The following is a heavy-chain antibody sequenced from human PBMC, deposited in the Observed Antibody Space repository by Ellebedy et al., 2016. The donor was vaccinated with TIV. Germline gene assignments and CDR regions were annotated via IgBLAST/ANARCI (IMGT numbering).Heavy chain of an antibody. CDR3: ARVIVRNRGLVVVRLGGDYFDH. CDR2: VSSSGKST. CDR1: GFTFSDYN. V-gene: IGHV3-48*02. J-gene: IGHJ4*02. D-gene: IGHD2-8*02. Sequence: GESLKISCAASGFTFSDYNMNWVRQAPGKGLEWISKVSSSGKSTYYADSVTGRFTISRDNAKNSLYLQMNRLSDEETAVYYCARVIVRNRGLVVVRLGGDYFDHWGQGTLVAVSS.